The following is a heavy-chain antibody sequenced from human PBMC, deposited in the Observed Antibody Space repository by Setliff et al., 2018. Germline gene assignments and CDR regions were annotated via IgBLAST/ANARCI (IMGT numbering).Heavy chain of an antibody. CDR1: GYTFTSYY. J-gene: IGHJ4*02. V-gene: IGHV1-46*01. CDR3: ARTCSGSGCYAGLES. Sequence: ASVKVSCKASGYTFTSYYMHWVRQAPGQGLEWMGIINPSGGSTSYAQKFQGRVTMTRDTSTSTAYMELSSLRPEDTAVYYCARTCSGSGCYAGLESWGQGTPVTVSS. CDR2: INPSGGST. D-gene: IGHD2-15*01.